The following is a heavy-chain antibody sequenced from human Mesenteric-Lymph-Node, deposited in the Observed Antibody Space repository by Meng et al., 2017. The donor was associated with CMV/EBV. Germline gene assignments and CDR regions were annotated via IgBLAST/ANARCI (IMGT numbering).Heavy chain of an antibody. Sequence: GSLRLSCTVSGDSSSSCYWGWIRQSPGKGLEWNDYVAYNGVTIYKSSLESRVTISRDKSKNQLSLRLNSVTAADTAVYYCARVGPISARGNFDYWGQGTLVTVSS. V-gene: IGHV4-59*01. D-gene: IGHD3-10*01. CDR3: ARVGPISARGNFDY. CDR2: VAYNGVT. CDR1: GDSSSSCY. J-gene: IGHJ4*02.